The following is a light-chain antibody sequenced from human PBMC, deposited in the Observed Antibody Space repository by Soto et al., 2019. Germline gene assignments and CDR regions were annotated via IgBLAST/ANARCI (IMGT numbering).Light chain of an antibody. Sequence: QSALTQPASVSGSPGQSITSSCTGTSSDVGGYNYVSWYQQHPGKAPKLMIYDVSNRPSGVSNRFSGSKSGNTASLTISGLQAEDEADYYCSSYTSSSTLLDVFGTGTKVTVL. CDR3: SSYTSSSTLLDV. CDR2: DVS. CDR1: SSDVGGYNY. V-gene: IGLV2-14*01. J-gene: IGLJ1*01.